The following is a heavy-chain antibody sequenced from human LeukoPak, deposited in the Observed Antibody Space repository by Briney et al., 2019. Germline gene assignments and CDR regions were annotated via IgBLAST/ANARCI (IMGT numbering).Heavy chain of an antibody. Sequence: GASAKVSCKASGGTFSSYAISWVRQAPGQGLEWMGRIIPILGIANYAQKFQGRVTITADKSTSTAYMELSSLRSEDTAVYYCARDASNGDYYYNWFDPWGQGTLVTVSS. CDR2: IIPILGIA. CDR3: ARDASNGDYYYNWFDP. V-gene: IGHV1-69*04. J-gene: IGHJ5*02. D-gene: IGHD4-17*01. CDR1: GGTFSSYA.